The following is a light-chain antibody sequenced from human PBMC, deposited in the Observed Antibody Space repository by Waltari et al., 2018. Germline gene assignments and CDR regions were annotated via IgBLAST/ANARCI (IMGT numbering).Light chain of an antibody. V-gene: IGKV2-30*02. J-gene: IGKJ2*01. CDR3: MQGTHWPPMYT. CDR1: QSLVHSDGNTY. Sequence: DVVMTQSPLSLPVTLGQPASISCRSSQSLVHSDGNTYLNWFQQRPGQSPRRLIYKVFNRDSGVPDRFSGSGSGTDFTLKISRVEAEDVGVYYCMQGTHWPPMYTFGQGTKLEIK. CDR2: KVF.